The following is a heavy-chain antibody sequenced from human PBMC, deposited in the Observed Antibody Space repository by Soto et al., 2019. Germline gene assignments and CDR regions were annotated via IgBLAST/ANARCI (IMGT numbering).Heavy chain of an antibody. J-gene: IGHJ5*02. V-gene: IGHV3-11*05. CDR1: GFTFSDYY. Sequence: PGGSLRLSCAASGFTFSDYYMSWIRQAPGKGLEWVSYVSSSSSYTNYADSVKGRFTISRDNAKNSLYLQMNSLRAEDTAVYYCARDLTAVQLERNWLDPWGQGTLVTVSS. CDR3: ARDLTAVQLERNWLDP. CDR2: VSSSSSYT. D-gene: IGHD1-1*01.